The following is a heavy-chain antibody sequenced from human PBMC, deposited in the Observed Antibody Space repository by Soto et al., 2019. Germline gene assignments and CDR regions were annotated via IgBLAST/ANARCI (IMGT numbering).Heavy chain of an antibody. CDR3: ARGNDWPLNWFDP. V-gene: IGHV3-48*02. Sequence: VGSLRLSCAASGFTFSSYSMNWVRQAPGKGLEWVSCISSSSSTIYYADSVKGRFTISRDNARNSLYLQMNSLRDEDTAVYYCARGNDWPLNWFDPWGQGTLVTVSS. D-gene: IGHD3-9*01. J-gene: IGHJ5*02. CDR2: ISSSSSTI. CDR1: GFTFSSYS.